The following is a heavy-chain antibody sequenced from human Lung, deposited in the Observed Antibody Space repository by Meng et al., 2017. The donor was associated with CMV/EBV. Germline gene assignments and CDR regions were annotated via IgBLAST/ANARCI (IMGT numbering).Heavy chain of an antibody. Sequence: SCAPSGLIFSSYAMHWVRQAPGKGLEWVALVYYDGSNQYYSDSVRGRFNISRDNSKNTLFLQMNSLRGEDTGVYYCAKDRVARWLAAEVDYYGMDAWGQGTTVTVSS. CDR3: AKDRVARWLAAEVDYYGMDA. CDR1: GLIFSSYA. D-gene: IGHD6-19*01. V-gene: IGHV3-33*06. CDR2: VYYDGSNQ. J-gene: IGHJ6*02.